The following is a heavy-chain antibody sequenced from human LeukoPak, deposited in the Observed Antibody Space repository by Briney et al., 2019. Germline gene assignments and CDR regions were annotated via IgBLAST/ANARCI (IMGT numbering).Heavy chain of an antibody. D-gene: IGHD4-17*01. Sequence: GSLRLSCAASGFIFSSYEMNWVRQAPGKGLEWVSYISSSGSPIYYADSVKGRFTISRDNAKNSLYLQMNSLSAEDTAVYYCARDLGDYVGYDAFDIWGQGTMVTVSS. CDR3: ARDLGDYVGYDAFDI. J-gene: IGHJ3*02. CDR1: GFIFSSYE. CDR2: ISSSGSPI. V-gene: IGHV3-48*03.